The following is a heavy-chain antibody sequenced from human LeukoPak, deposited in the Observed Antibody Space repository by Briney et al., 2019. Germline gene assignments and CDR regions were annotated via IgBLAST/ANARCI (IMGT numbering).Heavy chain of an antibody. V-gene: IGHV1-69*05. CDR1: GGTFSSYA. J-gene: IGHJ5*02. D-gene: IGHD2-2*01. Sequence: SVKVSCKASGGTFSSYAISWVRQAPGQGLEWMGRIIPIFGTANYAQKFQGRVTITTDESTSTPYMELSSLRSEDTAVYYCARDGVVVVPAAPYNWFDPWGQGTLVTVSS. CDR3: ARDGVVVVPAAPYNWFDP. CDR2: IIPIFGTA.